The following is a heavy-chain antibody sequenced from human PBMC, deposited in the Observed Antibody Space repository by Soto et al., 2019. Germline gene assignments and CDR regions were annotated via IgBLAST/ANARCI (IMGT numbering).Heavy chain of an antibody. D-gene: IGHD2-2*01. J-gene: IGHJ6*02. CDR3: ARTGCSSTSCYNCYYYGMDV. CDR1: GYSFTKYG. CDR2: INPGNGDT. V-gene: IGHV1-3*01. Sequence: ASVKVSCKTSGYSFTKYGLHWVRQAPGQRLEWMGWINPGNGDTKYSQKFQGRVTITRDTSATTAYMELSSLRSEDSAVFYCARTGCSSTSCYNCYYYGMDVWGQGTTVTVSS.